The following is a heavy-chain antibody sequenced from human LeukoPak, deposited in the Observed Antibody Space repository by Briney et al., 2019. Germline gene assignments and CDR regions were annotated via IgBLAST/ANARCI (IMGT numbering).Heavy chain of an antibody. CDR3: AAEGQWSLVHYFNS. CDR1: GNTLTDLS. V-gene: IGHV1-24*01. D-gene: IGHD2-15*01. Sequence: GASVKVSCKVPGNTLTDLSIHWVRQAPEKGLDWMGGFDPEDAEVIYAEKFQDRVTMTEDPSTDTAYLELSSLRSEDTAVYYCAAEGQWSLVHYFNSWGQGTLVTVSS. CDR2: FDPEDAEV. J-gene: IGHJ4*02.